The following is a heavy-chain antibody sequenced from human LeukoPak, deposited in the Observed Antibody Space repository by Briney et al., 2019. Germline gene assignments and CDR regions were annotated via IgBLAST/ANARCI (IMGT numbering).Heavy chain of an antibody. CDR1: GYTFTSYD. V-gene: IGHV1-8*03. Sequence: ASVKVSCKASGYTFTSYDINWVRQATGQGLECMGWINPNSVNTGYAQKFQGRVTITRNTSISTAYMELSSLRSEDTAVYYCARDLSSGWYGDNWFDPWGQGTLVTVSS. CDR2: INPNSVNT. D-gene: IGHD6-19*01. CDR3: ARDLSSGWYGDNWFDP. J-gene: IGHJ5*02.